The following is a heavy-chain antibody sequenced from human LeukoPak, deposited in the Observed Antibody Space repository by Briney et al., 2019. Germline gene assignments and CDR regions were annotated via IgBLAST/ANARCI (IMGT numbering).Heavy chain of an antibody. V-gene: IGHV4-4*07. D-gene: IGHD2-8*01. CDR3: ARDRSCTNGVCYPGYFDY. CDR1: GGSISSYY. CDR2: IYTSGST. J-gene: IGHJ4*02. Sequence: SETPSLTCTVSGGSISSYYWSWIRQPAGKGLEWIGRIYTSGSTNYNPSLKSRVTMSVDTSKNQFSLKLSSVTAADTAVYYCARDRSCTNGVCYPGYFDYWGQGTLVTVSS.